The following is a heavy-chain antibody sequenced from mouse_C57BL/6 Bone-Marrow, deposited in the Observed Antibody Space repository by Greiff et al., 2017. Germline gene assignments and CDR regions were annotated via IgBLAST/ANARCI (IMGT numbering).Heavy chain of an antibody. CDR1: GFTFSDYG. CDR2: ISSGSSTI. Sequence: EVKLMESGGGLVKPGGSLKLSCAASGFTFSDYGMHWVRQAPEKGLEWVAYISSGSSTIYYGDTVKGRFTISRDNAKNTLFLQMTSLRSEDTAMXYCARPYYYGRTFAYWGQGTLVTVSA. CDR3: ARPYYYGRTFAY. J-gene: IGHJ3*01. D-gene: IGHD1-1*01. V-gene: IGHV5-17*01.